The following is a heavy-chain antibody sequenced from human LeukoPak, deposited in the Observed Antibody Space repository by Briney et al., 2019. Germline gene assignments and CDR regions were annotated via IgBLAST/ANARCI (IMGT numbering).Heavy chain of an antibody. CDR3: ATGLGYCSSTSCYEDY. Sequence: PGASVKVSCKASGYTFTSYYMHWVRQAPGQGLEWMGIINPSGGSTSYAQKFQGRVTMTEDTSTDTAYMELSSLRSEDTAVYYCATGLGYCSSTSCYEDYWGQGTLVTVSS. J-gene: IGHJ4*02. V-gene: IGHV1-46*01. D-gene: IGHD2-2*01. CDR2: INPSGGST. CDR1: GYTFTSYY.